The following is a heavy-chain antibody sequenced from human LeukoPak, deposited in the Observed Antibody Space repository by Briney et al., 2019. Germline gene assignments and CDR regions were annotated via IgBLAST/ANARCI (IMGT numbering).Heavy chain of an antibody. CDR2: MNPYCGNT. V-gene: IGHV1-8*01. CDR1: GYSFTICD. Sequence: AGVKVSCKSSGYSFTICDINWVRQPTGQGLEWMGWMNPYCGNTGYAQKFQGRVTMTRNTSISTAYMELSSLRSEDTAVYYCARGASQVLTTLYYYYYYGMDVWGQGTTVTVSS. D-gene: IGHD1-1*01. J-gene: IGHJ6*02. CDR3: ARGASQVLTTLYYYYYYGMDV.